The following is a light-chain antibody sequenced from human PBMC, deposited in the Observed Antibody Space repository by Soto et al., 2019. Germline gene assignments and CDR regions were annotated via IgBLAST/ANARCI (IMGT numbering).Light chain of an antibody. CDR3: QHRSNWPLT. V-gene: IGKV3-11*01. CDR1: QSVSSY. Sequence: EIVLTQSPATVSLSPGERATLSCRASQSVSSYLVWFQQKPGQAPRLLIYDASNRATGIPARFSGSGSGTDFALTISSLEPEDFAVYYCQHRSNWPLTFGGGTKVDIK. CDR2: DAS. J-gene: IGKJ4*01.